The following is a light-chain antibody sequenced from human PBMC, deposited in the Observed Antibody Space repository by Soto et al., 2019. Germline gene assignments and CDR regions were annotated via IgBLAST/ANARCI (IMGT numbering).Light chain of an antibody. J-gene: IGKJ1*01. CDR1: QGISNN. Sequence: EVVLTQSPGTVSLSPGERATLSCRASQGISNNYLAWYQQKPGQAPRLLIYGASTRATGIPARFSGSGSETEFTLTISSLQAEDSAVYFCQQYNNWPTWTFGQGTKVDI. CDR2: GAS. V-gene: IGKV3-15*01. CDR3: QQYNNWPTWT.